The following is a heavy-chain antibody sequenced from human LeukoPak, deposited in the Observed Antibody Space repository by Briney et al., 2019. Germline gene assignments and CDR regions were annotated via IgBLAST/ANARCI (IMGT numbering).Heavy chain of an antibody. V-gene: IGHV4-4*09. J-gene: IGHJ5*02. CDR2: IYTSGST. D-gene: IGHD6-13*01. Sequence: PSETLSLTCTVSGGSISSYYWSWIRQPPGKGLEWIGYIYTSGSTNYNPFLKSRVTISVDTSKNQFSLKLSSVTAADTAVYYCARQISAAGTGWFDPWGQGTLVTVSS. CDR1: GGSISSYY. CDR3: ARQISAAGTGWFDP.